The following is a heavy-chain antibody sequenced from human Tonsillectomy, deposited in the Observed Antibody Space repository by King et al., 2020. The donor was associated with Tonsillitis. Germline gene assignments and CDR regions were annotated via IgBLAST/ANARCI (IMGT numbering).Heavy chain of an antibody. CDR3: AREEIVVVPAAIYYYYYMDV. Sequence: VQLQESGPGLVKPSQTLSLTCTVSGGSISSGSYYWSWIRQPAGKGLEWIGRIYTSGSTNYNPSLKSRVTMSVDTSKNQFSLKLSSVTAADTAVYYCAREEIVVVPAAIYYYYYMDVWGKGTTVTVSS. V-gene: IGHV4-61*02. CDR2: IYTSGST. J-gene: IGHJ6*03. D-gene: IGHD2-2*01. CDR1: GGSISSGSYY.